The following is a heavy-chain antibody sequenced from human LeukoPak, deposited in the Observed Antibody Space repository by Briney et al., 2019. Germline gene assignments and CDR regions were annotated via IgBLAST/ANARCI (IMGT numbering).Heavy chain of an antibody. V-gene: IGHV3-30*03. D-gene: IGHD5-12*01. CDR2: ISYDGSNK. Sequence: QPGGSLRLSCAASGFTFSSYAMSWVRQAPAKGLEWVAVISYDGSNKYYADSVKGRFTISRDNSKNTLYLQMNSLRAEDTAVYYCAEWPLGDSGYDLVRERNYYYYYYGMDVWGKGTTVTVSS. CDR3: AEWPLGDSGYDLVRERNYYYYYYGMDV. CDR1: GFTFSSYA. J-gene: IGHJ6*04.